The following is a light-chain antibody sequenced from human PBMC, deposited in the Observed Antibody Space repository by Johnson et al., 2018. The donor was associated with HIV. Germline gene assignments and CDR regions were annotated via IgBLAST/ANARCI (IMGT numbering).Light chain of an antibody. CDR2: DNN. CDR1: SSNIGNNY. V-gene: IGLV1-51*01. J-gene: IGLJ1*01. Sequence: QSVLTQSPSVSAAPGQKVTISCSGSSSNIGNNYVSWYQQLPGTAPKLLIYDNNKRPSGIPDRFSGSKSGASATLGITGLPTGDEADYYCGTWDSSLSAGVLGTGTTLTCL. CDR3: GTWDSSLSAGV.